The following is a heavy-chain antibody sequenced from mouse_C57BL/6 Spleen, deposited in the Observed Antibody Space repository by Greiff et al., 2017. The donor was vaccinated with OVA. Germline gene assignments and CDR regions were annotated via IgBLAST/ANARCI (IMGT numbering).Heavy chain of an antibody. CDR3: TTSRPDNRGYFDV. J-gene: IGHJ1*03. CDR1: GFNIKDDY. CDR2: IDPENGDT. Sequence: VQLQQSGAELVRPGASVKLSCTASGFNIKDDYMHWVKQRPEQGLEWIGWIDPENGDTEYASKFQGKATITADTSSNTAYLQLSSLTSEDTAVYYCTTSRPDNRGYFDVWGTGTTVTVSS. D-gene: IGHD1-3*01. V-gene: IGHV14-4*01.